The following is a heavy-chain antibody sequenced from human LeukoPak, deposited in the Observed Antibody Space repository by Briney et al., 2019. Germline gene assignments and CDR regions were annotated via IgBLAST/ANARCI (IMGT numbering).Heavy chain of an antibody. CDR2: IYHSGST. J-gene: IGHJ4*02. D-gene: IGHD3-9*01. V-gene: IGHV4-38-2*02. CDR1: GYSISSGYY. CDR3: ARGLGYYDILTGYYRRNRYYFDY. Sequence: SETLSLTCTVSGYSISSGYYWGWIRQPPGKGLEWIGSIYHSGSTYYNPSLKSRVTISVDTSKNQFSLKLSSVTAADTAVYYCARGLGYYDILTGYYRRNRYYFDYWGQGTLVTVSS.